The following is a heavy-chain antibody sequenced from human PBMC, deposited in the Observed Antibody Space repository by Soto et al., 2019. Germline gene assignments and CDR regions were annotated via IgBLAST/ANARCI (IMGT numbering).Heavy chain of an antibody. V-gene: IGHV4-30-2*01. Sequence: SETLSLTCAVSGGSISSCGYSWSWIRQPPGKGLEWIGYIYHSGSTYYNPSLKSRVTISVDRSKNQFSLKLNSVTAADTAVYYCARTNYYDSSGYSNDAFDIWGQGTMVTVSS. D-gene: IGHD3-22*01. J-gene: IGHJ3*02. CDR1: GGSISSCGYS. CDR3: ARTNYYDSSGYSNDAFDI. CDR2: IYHSGST.